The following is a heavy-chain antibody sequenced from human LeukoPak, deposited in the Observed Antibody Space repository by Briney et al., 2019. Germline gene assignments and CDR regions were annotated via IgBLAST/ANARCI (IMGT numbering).Heavy chain of an antibody. CDR3: AKGESDYYDSSGYYSDAFDI. CDR2: ISYDGSNK. CDR1: GFTFSSYA. D-gene: IGHD3-22*01. Sequence: SGGSLRLSCAASGFTFSSYAMHWVRQAPGKGLEWVAVISYDGSNKYYADSVKGRFTISRDNSKNTLYLQMNSLRAEDTAVYYCAKGESDYYDSSGYYSDAFDIWGQGTMVTVSS. V-gene: IGHV3-30*04. J-gene: IGHJ3*02.